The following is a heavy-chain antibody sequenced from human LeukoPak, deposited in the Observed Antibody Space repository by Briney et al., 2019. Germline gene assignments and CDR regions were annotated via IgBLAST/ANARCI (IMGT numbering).Heavy chain of an antibody. CDR3: AKDLCPGYCIGYYYGMDV. V-gene: IGHV3-23*01. D-gene: IGHD2-2*03. CDR1: GFTFSSYA. J-gene: IGHJ6*02. Sequence: GGSLRLSCAASGFTFSSYAMSWVRQAPGKGLEWVSAISGSGGSTYYADSVKGRFTISRDNSKNTLYLQMNSLRAEDTAVYYCAKDLCPGYCIGYYYGMDVWGQGTTVTVSS. CDR2: ISGSGGST.